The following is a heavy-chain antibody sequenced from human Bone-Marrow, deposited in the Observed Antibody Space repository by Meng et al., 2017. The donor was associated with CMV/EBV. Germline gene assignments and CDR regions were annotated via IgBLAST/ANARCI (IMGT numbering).Heavy chain of an antibody. CDR3: ARVRSGYDSAYYFDY. J-gene: IGHJ4*02. V-gene: IGHV3-11*06. CDR1: GLTLSDYY. Sequence: QVKLVESEEGLVRPGGSLRPSCGASGLTLSDYYMDWIRQAPGKGLEWVSYISSSSSYTNYADSVKGRFTISRDNAKNSLYLQMNSLRAEDTAVYYCARVRSGYDSAYYFDYWGQGTLVTVSS. CDR2: ISSSSSYT. D-gene: IGHD5-12*01.